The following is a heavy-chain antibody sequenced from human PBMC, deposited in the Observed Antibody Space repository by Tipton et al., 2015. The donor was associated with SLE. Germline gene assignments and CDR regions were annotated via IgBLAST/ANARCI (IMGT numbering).Heavy chain of an antibody. J-gene: IGHJ4*02. CDR1: GGSISSYS. V-gene: IGHV4-59*12. D-gene: IGHD5-18*01. CDR3: ARGARGNSYGSDEDFDY. CDR2: MYSSERT. Sequence: TLSLTCTVSGGSISSYSWSWIRQPPGKGLEWIGSMYSSERTNYNPSLKSRAAISGDTSKNQFSLTLSSVTTADTAVYYCARGARGNSYGSDEDFDYWGQGTLVTVSS.